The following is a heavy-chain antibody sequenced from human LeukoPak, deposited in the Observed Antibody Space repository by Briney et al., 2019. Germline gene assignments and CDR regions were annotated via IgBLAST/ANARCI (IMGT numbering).Heavy chain of an antibody. D-gene: IGHD5-24*01. Sequence: GGSLRLSCVASRFTFSSYSMNWVRQAPGKGLEWVSFISSAGSYIYYADSMKGRFTISRDNAKNSLYLQMNSLRAEDTAVYYCARGGEMTTIMDLGYWGQGTLVTVSS. V-gene: IGHV3-21*01. CDR1: RFTFSSYS. CDR2: ISSAGSYI. CDR3: ARGGEMTTIMDLGY. J-gene: IGHJ4*02.